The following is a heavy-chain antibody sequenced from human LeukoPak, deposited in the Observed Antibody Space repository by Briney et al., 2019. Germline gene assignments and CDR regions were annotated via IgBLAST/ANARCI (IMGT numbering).Heavy chain of an antibody. Sequence: PGGPLRLSCAASGFTFDDYAMHWVRQAPGKGLEWVSLISGDGGSTYYADSVKGRFTISRDNSKNSLYLQMNSLRTEDTALYYCAKDLIAVAGTTEYFQHWGQGTLVTVSS. CDR3: AKDLIAVAGTTEYFQH. D-gene: IGHD6-19*01. CDR2: ISGDGGST. V-gene: IGHV3-43*02. CDR1: GFTFDDYA. J-gene: IGHJ1*01.